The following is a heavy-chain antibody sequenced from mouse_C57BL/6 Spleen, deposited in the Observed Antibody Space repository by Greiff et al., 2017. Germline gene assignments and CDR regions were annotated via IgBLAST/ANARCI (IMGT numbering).Heavy chain of an antibody. CDR2: IDPETGGT. CDR1: GYTFTDYE. Sequence: QVHVKQSGAELVRPGASVTLSCKASGYTFTDYEMHWVKQTPVHGLEWIGAIDPETGGTAYNQKFKGKAILTADKSSSTAYMQLRSLTSEDSAVYYCTRGGYCGSSLGLDYWGQGTTLTVSS. V-gene: IGHV1-15*01. J-gene: IGHJ2*01. D-gene: IGHD1-1*01. CDR3: TRGGYCGSSLGLDY.